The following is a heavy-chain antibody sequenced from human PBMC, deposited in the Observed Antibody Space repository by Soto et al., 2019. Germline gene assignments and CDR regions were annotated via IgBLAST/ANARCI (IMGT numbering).Heavy chain of an antibody. Sequence: GGSLRLSCAASGFTFSSYAMSWVRQAPGKGLEWVSAISGSGGSTYYAGSVKGRFTISRDNSKNTLYLQMNSLRAEGTAVYYCARATRVAAGRYYFDYWGHGTLVTVSS. CDR1: GFTFSSYA. J-gene: IGHJ4*01. CDR2: ISGSGGST. CDR3: ARATRVAAGRYYFDY. V-gene: IGHV3-23*01. D-gene: IGHD6-13*01.